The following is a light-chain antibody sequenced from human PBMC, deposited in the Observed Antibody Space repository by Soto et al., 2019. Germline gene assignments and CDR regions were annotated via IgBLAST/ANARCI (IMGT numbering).Light chain of an antibody. CDR3: SSYTTDRTLVI. CDR2: DVS. CDR1: SSDIGGYDY. V-gene: IGLV2-14*01. Sequence: QSALTQPASVSGSPGQSITISCTGSSSDIGGYDYVSWYQQHPGKAPKLIIYDVSNRPSGISNRFSGSKSGNTASLTISGLQAEDESDFYCSSYTTDRTLVIFGGGTKLTVL. J-gene: IGLJ2*01.